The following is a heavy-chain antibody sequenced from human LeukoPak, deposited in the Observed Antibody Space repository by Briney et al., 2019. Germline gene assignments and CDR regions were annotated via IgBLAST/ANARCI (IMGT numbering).Heavy chain of an antibody. Sequence: GGSLRLSCAASGFTVSSNYMSCVRQAPGKGLEWVSVIHSGGSTYYADSVKGRFTISRDNSKNTLYLQMNSLRAEDTAVYYCAREIAVAGTDYWGQGTLVTVSS. CDR1: GFTVSSNY. CDR2: IHSGGST. V-gene: IGHV3-66*02. CDR3: AREIAVAGTDY. J-gene: IGHJ4*02. D-gene: IGHD6-19*01.